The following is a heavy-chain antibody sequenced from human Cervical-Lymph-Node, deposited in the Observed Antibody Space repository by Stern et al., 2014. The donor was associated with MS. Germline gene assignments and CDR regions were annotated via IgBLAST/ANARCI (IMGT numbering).Heavy chain of an antibody. V-gene: IGHV1-69*09. CDR2: IIPMIGLA. D-gene: IGHD2-15*01. Sequence: VQLVESGAEVKKPGSSVNVSCKASGGTFSSSYAVSWVRQAPGQGLEWMGRIIPMIGLANYAQKFQTRFPITADKSSSTVYMKLSSLTSEDTALYYCARGIVTNRPAATLHNLFDPWGQGTLVTVSS. CDR3: ARGIVTNRPAATLHNLFDP. CDR1: GGTFSSSYA. J-gene: IGHJ5*02.